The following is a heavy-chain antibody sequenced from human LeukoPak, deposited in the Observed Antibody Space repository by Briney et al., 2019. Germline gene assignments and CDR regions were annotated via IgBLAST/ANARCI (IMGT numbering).Heavy chain of an antibody. CDR3: ARRPSYCSGGSCYYYYYYMDV. CDR2: INHSGST. J-gene: IGHJ6*03. CDR1: GGSFSGYY. Sequence: SETLSLTCAVYGGSFSGYYWSWIRQPPGKGLEWIGEINHSGSTNYNPSLKSRVTISVDTSKNQFSLELSSVTAADAAVYYCARRPSYCSGGSCYYYYYYMDVWGKGTTVTISS. V-gene: IGHV4-34*01. D-gene: IGHD2-15*01.